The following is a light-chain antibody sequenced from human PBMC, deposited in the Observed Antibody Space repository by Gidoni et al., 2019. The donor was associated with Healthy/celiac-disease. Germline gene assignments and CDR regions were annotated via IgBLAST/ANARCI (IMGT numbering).Light chain of an antibody. CDR3: QSADSSGTSYV. J-gene: IGLJ1*01. CDR2: KDR. CDR1: ALPKQY. V-gene: IGLV3-25*03. Sequence: SYELTQPPPVPVSPGQTARITCAGDALPKQYAYWYQQKPGQAPVLVMYKDRERPSGIPERFSCSSSGTTVTLTISGVQAEDEADYYCQSADSSGTSYVFGTGTKVTVL.